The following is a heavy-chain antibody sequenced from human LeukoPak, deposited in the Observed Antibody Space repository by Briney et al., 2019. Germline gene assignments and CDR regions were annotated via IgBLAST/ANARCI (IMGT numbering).Heavy chain of an antibody. Sequence: PGGSLRLSCAASGFTFSDYYMSWIRQAPGKGLEWVSYISSSGSTIYYADSVKGRFTISRDNAKNSLYLQMNSLRAEDTAVYYCARVHMVRGVIIRRSLYYFDYWGQGTLVTVSS. CDR1: GFTFSDYY. CDR3: ARVHMVRGVIIRRSLYYFDY. J-gene: IGHJ4*02. CDR2: ISSSGSTI. V-gene: IGHV3-11*01. D-gene: IGHD3-10*01.